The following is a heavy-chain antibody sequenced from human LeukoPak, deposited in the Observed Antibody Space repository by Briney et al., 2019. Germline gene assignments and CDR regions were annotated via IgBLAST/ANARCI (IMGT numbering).Heavy chain of an antibody. V-gene: IGHV4-59*08. D-gene: IGHD2-15*01. Sequence: PSETLSLTCTVSGDSTSTYYWSWIRQPPGKGLEWIGYIYYSGSTNYNPSLKSRVTISVNTSKNQFSLKLSSVTAADTAVYYCARLAPYPGIWASDYWGQGTLVTVSS. CDR2: IYYSGST. CDR3: ARLAPYPGIWASDY. J-gene: IGHJ4*02. CDR1: GDSTSTYY.